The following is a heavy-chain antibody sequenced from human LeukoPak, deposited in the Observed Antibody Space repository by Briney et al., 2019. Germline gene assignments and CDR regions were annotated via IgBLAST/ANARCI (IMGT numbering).Heavy chain of an antibody. V-gene: IGHV3-21*01. CDR1: GFTFSSYS. CDR2: ISSSSSYI. J-gene: IGHJ4*02. D-gene: IGHD1-26*01. CDR3: ARLVGVPPIVGATTDGSVGKYFDY. Sequence: GGSLRLSCAASGFTFSSYSMNWVRQAPGKGLEWVSSISSSSSYIYYADSVKGRFTISRDNAKNSLYLQMISLRAEDTAVYYCARLVGVPPIVGATTDGSVGKYFDYWGQGTLVTVSS.